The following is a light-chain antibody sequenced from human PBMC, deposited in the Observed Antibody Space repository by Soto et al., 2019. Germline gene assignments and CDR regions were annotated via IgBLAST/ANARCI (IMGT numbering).Light chain of an antibody. CDR3: QQSYSMPYA. CDR2: AAS. Sequence: DIQMTQSPSSLSASVGDRVTITCRASQSISSYLNWYQLKPGKAPKLLIYAASTLQTGVPSRFTGSGSGTDFTLTIISLQPEDYATYFCQQSYSMPYAFGPGTKVDIK. V-gene: IGKV1-39*01. CDR1: QSISSY. J-gene: IGKJ2*01.